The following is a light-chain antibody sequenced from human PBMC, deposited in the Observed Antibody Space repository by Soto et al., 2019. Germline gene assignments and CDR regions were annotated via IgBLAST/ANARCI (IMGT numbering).Light chain of an antibody. CDR3: QSYDSSLSGPL. J-gene: IGLJ2*01. V-gene: IGLV1-40*01. Sequence: QSVLKQPPSVSGAPGQRVTISCTGSSSNIGAGYDVHWYQQLPGTAPKLLIYGNSNRPSGVPDRFSGSKSGTSASLAITGLQAEDEADYYCQSYDSSLSGPLFGGGTKLTVL. CDR1: SSNIGAGYD. CDR2: GNS.